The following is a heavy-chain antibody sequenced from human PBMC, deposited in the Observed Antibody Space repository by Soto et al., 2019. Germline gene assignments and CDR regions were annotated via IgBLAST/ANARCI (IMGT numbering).Heavy chain of an antibody. V-gene: IGHV3-30-3*01. Sequence: QVPLVESGGGLVQPGRSLTVSCAASGFTFSNHVMHWVRQAPGKGLEWVAVISYDGSIKYHADSVKGRFTISRDDSKNTLYLQMNRLRVEDTAVYYCAREFSGNDCTDLWGLGTLVTVSS. CDR1: GFTFSNHV. D-gene: IGHD2-21*02. CDR2: ISYDGSIK. CDR3: AREFSGNDCTDL. J-gene: IGHJ5*02.